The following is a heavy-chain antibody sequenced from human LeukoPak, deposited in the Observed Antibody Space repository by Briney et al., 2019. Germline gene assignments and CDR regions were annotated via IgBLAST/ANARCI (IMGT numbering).Heavy chain of an antibody. J-gene: IGHJ4*02. CDR1: GYTLTGYY. D-gene: IGHD2-21*01. V-gene: IGHV1-2*02. Sequence: ASVNVSCKASGYTLTGYYLHWVRQAPRQGLEWMGWINPNSGDTNFAQKFQGRVTMTRDTSISTAYMELSRLRPDDTAVYYCARVSVVSLNPKHIVDLFDYWGQGTLVTVSS. CDR2: INPNSGDT. CDR3: ARVSVVSLNPKHIVDLFDY.